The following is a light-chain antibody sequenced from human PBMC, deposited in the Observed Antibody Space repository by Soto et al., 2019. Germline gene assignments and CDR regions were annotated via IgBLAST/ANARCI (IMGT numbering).Light chain of an antibody. CDR2: DVT. CDR1: RSDVGGYNF. CDR3: SSYTSSTTVV. Sequence: QSLLTQPASVSGSPGQSITISCTGTRSDVGGYNFVSWYQQHPGKAPKLMIYDVTNRPSGVSNRFSGSKSGNTASLTISGLQAEDEADYYCSSYTSSTTVVFGGGTKLTVL. V-gene: IGLV2-14*01. J-gene: IGLJ2*01.